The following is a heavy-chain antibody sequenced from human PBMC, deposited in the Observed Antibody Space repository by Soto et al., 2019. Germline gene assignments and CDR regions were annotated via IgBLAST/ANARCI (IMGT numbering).Heavy chain of an antibody. CDR1: VGTFSSYT. CDR2: IIPILGIA. J-gene: IGHJ6*03. V-gene: IGHV1-69*02. Sequence: QVQLVQSGAEVKKPGSSVKVSCKASVGTFSSYTISWVRQAPGQGLEWMGRIIPILGIANYAQKFQGRVTITADKSTSTAYMELSSLRSEDTAVYFCPRADYYYYYMDVWGKGTTVTVSS. CDR3: PRADYYYYYMDV.